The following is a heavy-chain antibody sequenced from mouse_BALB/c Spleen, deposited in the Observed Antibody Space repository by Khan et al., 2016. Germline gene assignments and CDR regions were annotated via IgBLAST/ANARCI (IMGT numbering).Heavy chain of an antibody. CDR3: ARSNYGSSYITYFDY. Sequence: EVELVESGPGLVKPSQSLSLTCTVTGYSITSDYAWNWIRQFPGNKLEWMGYISYSGSTSYNPSLKSRISITRDTSKNQFFLQLNSVTTEDTATYYCARSNYGSSYITYFDYWGQGTTLTVSS. J-gene: IGHJ2*01. CDR1: GYSITSDYA. D-gene: IGHD1-1*01. V-gene: IGHV3-2*02. CDR2: ISYSGST.